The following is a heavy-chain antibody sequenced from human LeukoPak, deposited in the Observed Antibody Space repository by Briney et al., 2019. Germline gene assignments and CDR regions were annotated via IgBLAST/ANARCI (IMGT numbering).Heavy chain of an antibody. J-gene: IGHJ6*03. Sequence: GSLRLSCAASGFTFSSYSINWVRQAPGKGLEWVANIKQDGSEKYYVDSVKGRFTISRDNAKNSLYLQMNSLRAEDTAVYYCAREEWELLRYYYYYMDVWGKGTTVTVSS. CDR2: IKQDGSEK. CDR3: AREEWELLRYYYYYMDV. V-gene: IGHV3-7*01. CDR1: GFTFSSYS. D-gene: IGHD1-26*01.